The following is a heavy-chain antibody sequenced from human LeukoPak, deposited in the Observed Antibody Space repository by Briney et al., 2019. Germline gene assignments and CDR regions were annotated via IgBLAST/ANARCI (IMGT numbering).Heavy chain of an antibody. CDR2: VDYSGST. CDR3: ARGSSSPRYFQH. V-gene: IGHV4-39*07. J-gene: IGHJ1*01. Sequence: SETLTLTCTVSDGSISSSGYYWGWIRQPPGKVLEWIGNVDYSGSTYYNPSLKSRVTMSVDTSKNQFSLKLSSVTAADTAVYYCARGSSSPRYFQHWGQGTLVTVSS. D-gene: IGHD6-13*01. CDR1: DGSISSSGYY.